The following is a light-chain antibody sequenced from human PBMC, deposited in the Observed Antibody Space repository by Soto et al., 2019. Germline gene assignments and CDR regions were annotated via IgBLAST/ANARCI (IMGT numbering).Light chain of an antibody. Sequence: QSVLRQPPSASGSPGHAFTISCTGTSSDVGGYTYVSWYQQHPGRAPKLIIYEVTERPSGVPDRFSGSKSGSTASLTVSGLQAEDEADYYCYSYVGKNNFVFGTGTKVTVL. CDR1: SSDVGGYTY. J-gene: IGLJ1*01. CDR3: YSYVGKNNFV. V-gene: IGLV2-8*01. CDR2: EVT.